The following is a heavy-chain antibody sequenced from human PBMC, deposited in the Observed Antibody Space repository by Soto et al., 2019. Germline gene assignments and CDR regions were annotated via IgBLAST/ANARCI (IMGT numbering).Heavy chain of an antibody. CDR3: AKGGITLVRGSFDY. CDR2: ISGSGSNT. V-gene: IGHV3-23*01. CDR1: GFSLSNYA. Sequence: GGSLRLSCAVSGFSLSNYAMSWVRRAPGKGLEWVSAISGSGSNTYYTDSVKGRFTVSRDKSKTTLFLQMNNLRAEDTAVYYCAKGGITLVRGSFDYWGQGALVTVSS. D-gene: IGHD3-10*01. J-gene: IGHJ4*02.